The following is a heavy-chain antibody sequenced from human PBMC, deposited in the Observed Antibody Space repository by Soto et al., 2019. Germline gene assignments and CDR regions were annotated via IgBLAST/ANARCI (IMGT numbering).Heavy chain of an antibody. J-gene: IGHJ4*02. Sequence: PGGSLRLSCTASGFTFGNYAINWVRQAPGKGLEWVGLIRNQTYSGATEYAASMKGRCTISRDDSKNIAYLQMNSLKTEDSAVYYCTRAESPNIAYFFDYWGQGTLVTVSS. CDR1: GFTFGNYA. CDR2: IRNQTYSGAT. V-gene: IGHV3-49*04. CDR3: TRAESPNIAYFFDY.